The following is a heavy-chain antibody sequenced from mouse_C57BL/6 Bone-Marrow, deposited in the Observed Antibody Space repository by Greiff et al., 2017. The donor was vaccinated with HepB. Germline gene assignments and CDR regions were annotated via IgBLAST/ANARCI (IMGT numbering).Heavy chain of an antibody. V-gene: IGHV4-1*01. CDR1: GIDFSRYW. CDR3: ATEGYYINPYGY. D-gene: IGHD2-5*01. CDR2: INPDSSTI. J-gene: IGHJ2*01. Sequence: EVMLVESGGGLVQPGGSLKLSCAASGIDFSRYWMGWVRRAPGKGLEWIGEINPDSSTINYAPSLKVKFIISRDNAKNTLYLQMSKVRSEDTALYYCATEGYYINPYGYWGQGTTLTVSS.